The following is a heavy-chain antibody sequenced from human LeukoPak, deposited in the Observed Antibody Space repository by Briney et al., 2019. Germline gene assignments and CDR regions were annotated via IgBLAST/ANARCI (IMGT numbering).Heavy chain of an antibody. CDR1: GFTFSSYS. Sequence: GGSLRLSCAASGFTFSSYSMNWVRQAPGKGLEWVSSISSSSSYIYYADSVKGRFTISRDNAKNSLYLQMNSLRAEDTAVYYCARVGIGYYYYMDVWGKGTTVTVSS. CDR3: ARVGIGYYYYMDV. J-gene: IGHJ6*03. CDR2: ISSSSSYI. V-gene: IGHV3-21*01. D-gene: IGHD2-15*01.